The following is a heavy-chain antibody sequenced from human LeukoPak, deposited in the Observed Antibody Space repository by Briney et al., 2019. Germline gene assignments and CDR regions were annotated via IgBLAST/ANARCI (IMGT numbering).Heavy chain of an antibody. D-gene: IGHD3-10*01. CDR2: IRQDGSQK. CDR1: GFTFSSYW. CDR3: ARDPNAYYYGSGSYRGARFDP. Sequence: GGSLRLSCAASGFTFSSYWMSWVRQAPGKGLEWVATIRQDGSQKYYADSVKGRFTISRDSAKNTLYLQMNSLRAEDTAVYYCARDPNAYYYGSGSYRGARFDPWGQGTLVTVSS. J-gene: IGHJ5*02. V-gene: IGHV3-7*01.